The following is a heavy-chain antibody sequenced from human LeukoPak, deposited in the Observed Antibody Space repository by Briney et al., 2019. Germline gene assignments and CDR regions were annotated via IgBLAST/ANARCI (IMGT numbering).Heavy chain of an antibody. D-gene: IGHD1-26*01. Sequence: GESLKISCWDSGSSFTSYWIGWVRQMPGKGLEWMGIIYPGDSDIRYSPSFQGQVTISADKSISTAYLQWSSLRASGTAIYYCARHLLTPGGSYYFDFWGQGTLVTVSS. CDR3: ARHLLTPGGSYYFDF. CDR2: IYPGDSDI. CDR1: GSSFTSYW. V-gene: IGHV5-51*01. J-gene: IGHJ4*02.